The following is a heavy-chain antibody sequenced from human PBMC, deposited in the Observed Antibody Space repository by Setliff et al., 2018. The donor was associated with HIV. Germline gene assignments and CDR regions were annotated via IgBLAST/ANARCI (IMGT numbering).Heavy chain of an antibody. V-gene: IGHV1-69*13. CDR3: AREWWELYYMDV. D-gene: IGHD2-15*01. J-gene: IGHJ6*03. Sequence: AVKVSCKVSGYTLSELSMRGVRQAPGQGLEWMGGIIPIFGTANYAQKFQGRVTITADESTSTAYMELSSLRSEDTAVYYCAREWWELYYMDVWGKGTTVTVSS. CDR2: IIPIFGTA. CDR1: GYTLSELS.